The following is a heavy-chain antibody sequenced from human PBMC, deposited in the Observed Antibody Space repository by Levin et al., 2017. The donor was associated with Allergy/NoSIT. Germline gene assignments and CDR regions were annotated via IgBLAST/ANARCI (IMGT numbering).Heavy chain of an antibody. CDR1: GFTFGDYA. Sequence: PGGSLRLSCTGSGFTFGDYAMSWVRQAPGKGLEWVGFIRNKAHGGTTGYAASVKGRLTISRDDSKSIAYLQMNSLKTEDTAVYFCARGGPPNYDYNWGSYRDGYFDYWGQGTLVTVSS. CDR2: IRNKAHGGTT. CDR3: ARGGPPNYDYNWGSYRDGYFDY. D-gene: IGHD3-16*02. J-gene: IGHJ4*02. V-gene: IGHV3-49*04.